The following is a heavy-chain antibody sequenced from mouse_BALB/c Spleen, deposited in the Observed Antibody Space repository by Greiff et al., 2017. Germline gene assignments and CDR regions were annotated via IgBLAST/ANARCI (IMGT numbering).Heavy chain of an antibody. CDR3: ARRGGNYYFDY. Sequence: EVKLVESGGGLVKPGGSLKLSCAASGFTFSSYAMSWVRQTPEKRLEWVASISSGGSTYYPDSVKGRFTISRDNARNILYLQMSSLRSEDTAMYYCARRGGNYYFDYWGQGTTLTVSS. V-gene: IGHV5-6-5*01. CDR2: ISSGGST. J-gene: IGHJ2*01. D-gene: IGHD2-1*01. CDR1: GFTFSSYA.